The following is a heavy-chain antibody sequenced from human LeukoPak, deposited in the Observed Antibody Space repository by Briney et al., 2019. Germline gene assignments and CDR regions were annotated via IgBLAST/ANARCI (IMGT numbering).Heavy chain of an antibody. Sequence: PGGSLRLSCAASRFTFSNYAMSWVRQAPGKGLEWVSCISSSSSYIYYTDSVKGRFTISRDNAKNSLTLQMNSLRAEDTAVYYCARDLKYYDSSGFDYWGQGTLVTVSS. V-gene: IGHV3-21*01. CDR1: RFTFSNYA. CDR3: ARDLKYYDSSGFDY. J-gene: IGHJ4*02. CDR2: ISSSSSYI. D-gene: IGHD3-22*01.